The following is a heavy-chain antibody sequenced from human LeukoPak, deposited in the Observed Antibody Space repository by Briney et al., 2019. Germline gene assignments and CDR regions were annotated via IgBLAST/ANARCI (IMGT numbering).Heavy chain of an antibody. Sequence: GASVKVSCKASGYTFTSYDINWVRQATGQGLEWMGWMNPNSGNTGYAQKFQGRVTMTRNTSIGTAYMELSSLRSEDTAVYYCAKHHYYDSSGQDYAFDIWGQGTMVTVSS. CDR1: GYTFTSYD. CDR3: AKHHYYDSSGQDYAFDI. J-gene: IGHJ3*02. D-gene: IGHD3-22*01. V-gene: IGHV1-8*01. CDR2: MNPNSGNT.